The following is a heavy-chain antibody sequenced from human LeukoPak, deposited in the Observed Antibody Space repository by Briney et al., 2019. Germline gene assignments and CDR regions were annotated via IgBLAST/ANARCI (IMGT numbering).Heavy chain of an antibody. V-gene: IGHV4-61*08. Sequence: SETLSLTCTVSGGSDAHYWTWIRQHPGKGLEWTGYISYDGSTNYNPSLKSRVTMSVDTSKNQFSLNLSSVTAADTAFYYCARETTGLARYFDYWGQGTLVTVSS. CDR1: GGSDAHY. D-gene: IGHD4-11*01. J-gene: IGHJ4*02. CDR2: ISYDGST. CDR3: ARETTGLARYFDY.